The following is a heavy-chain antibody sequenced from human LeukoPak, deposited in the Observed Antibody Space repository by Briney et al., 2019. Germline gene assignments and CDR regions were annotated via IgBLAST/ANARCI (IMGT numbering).Heavy chain of an antibody. CDR2: IIPIFGTA. CDR1: GGTFSSYA. D-gene: IGHD6-13*01. Sequence: SVKVSCKASGGTFSSYAISWVRQASGQGLEWMGGIIPIFGTANYAQKFQGRVTITADKSTSTAYMELSSLRSEDTAVYYCARVPYSSSWYFFQHWGQGTLVTVSS. CDR3: ARVPYSSSWYFFQH. J-gene: IGHJ1*01. V-gene: IGHV1-69*06.